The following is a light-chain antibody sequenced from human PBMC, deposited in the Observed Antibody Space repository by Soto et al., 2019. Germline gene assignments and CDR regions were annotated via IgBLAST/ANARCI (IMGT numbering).Light chain of an antibody. CDR1: PSVTSTY. CDR2: SAS. Sequence: EIVLTQSPATLSLSPGERSTLSCRARPSVTSTYLGSYQQKPRQDPRLLMSSASRRATGIPERFSGSGSGTHFTLTPSTLEPQDFAVYYCQQYGSSPRTFGQGTKVDNK. J-gene: IGKJ1*01. V-gene: IGKV3-20*01. CDR3: QQYGSSPRT.